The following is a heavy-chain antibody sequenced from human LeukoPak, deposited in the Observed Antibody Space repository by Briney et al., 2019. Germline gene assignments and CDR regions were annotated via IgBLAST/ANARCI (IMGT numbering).Heavy chain of an antibody. D-gene: IGHD2-2*02. J-gene: IGHJ4*02. Sequence: QTGGSLRLSCAASGFTFSSYWMSWVRQAPNKGLEWVADIKQDGSEEYYVDSVKGRFTISRDNSKNTLYLQMNSLRAEDTAVYYCAKDARVVPAALPSCFDYWGQGTLVTVSS. CDR1: GFTFSSYW. V-gene: IGHV3-7*01. CDR2: IKQDGSEE. CDR3: AKDARVVPAALPSCFDY.